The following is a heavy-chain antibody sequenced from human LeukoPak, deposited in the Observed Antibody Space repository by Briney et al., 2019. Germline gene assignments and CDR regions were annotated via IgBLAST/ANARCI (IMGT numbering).Heavy chain of an antibody. D-gene: IGHD5-18*01. J-gene: IGHJ4*02. CDR2: IYYSGRT. Sequence: SQTLSLTCSVSGGSISSGDYYWSWIRQPPGKGLEWIGYIYYSGRTYYNPSLKSRVTISVDTSKNQFSLMLSPVTAADTAVYFCARTIQLWTYFDYWGQGRLVTVSS. CDR1: GGSISSGDYY. CDR3: ARTIQLWTYFDY. V-gene: IGHV4-30-4*08.